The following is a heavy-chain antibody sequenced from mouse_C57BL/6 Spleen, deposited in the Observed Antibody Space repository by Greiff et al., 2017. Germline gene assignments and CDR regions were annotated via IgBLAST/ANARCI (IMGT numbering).Heavy chain of an antibody. CDR3: AREELGEFAY. V-gene: IGHV1-55*01. CDR2: IYPGSGST. J-gene: IGHJ3*01. Sequence: QVQLQQPGAELVKPGASVKMSCKASGYAFTSYWLTWVKQRPGQGLEWIGDIYPGSGSTNYNEKFKSKATLTVDTSSSTAYMQLSSLTSEDSAVYYCAREELGEFAYWGQGTLVTVSA. D-gene: IGHD4-1*01. CDR1: GYAFTSYW.